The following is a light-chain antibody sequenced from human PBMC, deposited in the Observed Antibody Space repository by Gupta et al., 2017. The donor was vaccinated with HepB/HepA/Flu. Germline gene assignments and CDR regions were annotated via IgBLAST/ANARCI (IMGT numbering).Light chain of an antibody. CDR2: KAS. CDR3: EQHNSYSLT. CDR1: QSISSW. J-gene: IGKJ1*01. V-gene: IGKV1-5*03. Sequence: DLQMTQSPPTLSASLGDRVTITCRASQSISSWLAWYQQKPGEAPKLLIYKASNLQSGVPSRFSGSGSGTEFTLTISSLQPDDFATYYCEQHNSYSLTFGQGTKVEIK.